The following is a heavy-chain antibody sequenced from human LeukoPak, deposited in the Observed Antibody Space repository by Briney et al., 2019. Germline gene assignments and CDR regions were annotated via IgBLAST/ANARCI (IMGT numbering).Heavy chain of an antibody. V-gene: IGHV3-23*01. Sequence: GSPRLSCAASGFTFSSYAMSWVRQAPGKGREWVSAISGSGGSTYYADSVKGRFTISRDNSKHTLYLQMNSLRAEDTAVYYCAKDADCSSPSCYTWPDYWGQGTLVTVSS. CDR2: ISGSGGST. J-gene: IGHJ4*02. CDR1: GFTFSSYA. CDR3: AKDADCSSPSCYTWPDY. D-gene: IGHD2-2*02.